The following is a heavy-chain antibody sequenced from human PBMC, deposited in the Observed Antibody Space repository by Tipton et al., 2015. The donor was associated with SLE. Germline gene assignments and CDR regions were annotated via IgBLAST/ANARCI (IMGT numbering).Heavy chain of an antibody. CDR1: GFTFSSYA. CDR2: ISYDGSNK. Sequence: SLRLSCAASGFTFSSYAMHWVRQAPGKGLEWVAVISYDGSNKYYADSVKGRFTISRDNSKNTLYLQMNSLRAEDTAVYYCANPIGYQLRVWYYGMDVWGQGTTVTVSS. J-gene: IGHJ6*02. V-gene: IGHV3-30-3*01. D-gene: IGHD2-2*01. CDR3: ANPIGYQLRVWYYGMDV.